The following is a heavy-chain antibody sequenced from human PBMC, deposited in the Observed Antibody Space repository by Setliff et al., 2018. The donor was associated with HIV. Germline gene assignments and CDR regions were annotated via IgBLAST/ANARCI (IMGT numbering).Heavy chain of an antibody. V-gene: IGHV4-59*10. Sequence: ETLSLTCAVYGGSFNGYYWSWIRQPAGKGLDWIGRVYSSGSTNYNPSLKSRVTISIDASENQFSLRLTSVTAADTAMYYCARATYYYDSSGYYYKSYYFDYWGQGTLVTVSS. CDR2: VYSSGST. CDR3: ARATYYYDSSGYYYKSYYFDY. CDR1: GGSFNGYY. J-gene: IGHJ4*02. D-gene: IGHD3-22*01.